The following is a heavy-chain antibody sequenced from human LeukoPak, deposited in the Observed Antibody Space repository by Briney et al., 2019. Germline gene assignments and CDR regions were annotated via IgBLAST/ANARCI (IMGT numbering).Heavy chain of an antibody. CDR3: AREDPQTTVPEGLDV. V-gene: IGHV4-59*01. CDR2: IYFSGTT. J-gene: IGHJ6*02. D-gene: IGHD4-17*01. Sequence: SETLSLTCTVSGGSISNYWSWLRQPPGKGLEWIGYIYFSGTTNINPSLKSRVTISVDMSKNQFSLKLSSVTAADTAVYYCAREDPQTTVPEGLDVWGQGTTVTVSS. CDR1: GGSISNY.